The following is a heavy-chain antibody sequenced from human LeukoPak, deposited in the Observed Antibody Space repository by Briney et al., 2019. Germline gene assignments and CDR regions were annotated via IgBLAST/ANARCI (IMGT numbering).Heavy chain of an antibody. CDR1: GFTFSDHY. CDR3: ARRGSEGYYGMDV. CDR2: TRNKANSYTT. J-gene: IGHJ6*02. D-gene: IGHD3-16*01. Sequence: GGSLRLSCAASGFTFSDHYMDWVRQAPGKGLEWVGRTRNKANSYTTGYAASVKGRFTISRDDSKNSLYLQMNSLKTEDTAVYYCARRGSEGYYGMDVWGQGTTVTVSS. V-gene: IGHV3-72*01.